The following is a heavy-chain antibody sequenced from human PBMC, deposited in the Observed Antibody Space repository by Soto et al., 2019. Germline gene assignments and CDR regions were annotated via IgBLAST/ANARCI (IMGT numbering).Heavy chain of an antibody. CDR1: GYIFNNNW. CDR3: ARRDSSGFPDN. V-gene: IGHV5-51*01. CDR2: IHPGDSDS. Sequence: GESLKISCKGSGYIFNNNWIGWVRQMPGKGLEWMGIIHPGDSDSRYSPSFQGQVTMSVDKSINTAYLQWSSLKASDTAMYYRARRDSSGFPDNWGQGTLVTVSS. D-gene: IGHD3-22*01. J-gene: IGHJ4*02.